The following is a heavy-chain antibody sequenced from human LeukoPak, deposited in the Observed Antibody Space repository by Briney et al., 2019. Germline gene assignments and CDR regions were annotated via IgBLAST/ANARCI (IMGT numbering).Heavy chain of an antibody. J-gene: IGHJ5*02. CDR1: GGSFSGYY. Sequence: SETLSLTCAVYGGSFSGYYWSWIRQPPGKGLEWIGEINHSGRTNYNPFLKSRVTISVDTSKNQFSLKLSSVTAADTAVYYCARLYDSSGYYTDTSYNWFDPWGQGTLVTVSS. CDR3: ARLYDSSGYYTDTSYNWFDP. D-gene: IGHD3-22*01. V-gene: IGHV4-34*01. CDR2: INHSGRT.